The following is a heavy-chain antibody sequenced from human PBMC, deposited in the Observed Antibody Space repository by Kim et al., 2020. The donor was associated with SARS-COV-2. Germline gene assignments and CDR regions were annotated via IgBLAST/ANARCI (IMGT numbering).Heavy chain of an antibody. CDR2: INHSGST. J-gene: IGHJ4*02. V-gene: IGHV4-34*01. D-gene: IGHD5-18*01. Sequence: SETLSLTCAVYGGSFSGYYWSWIRQPPGKGLEWIGEINHSGSTNYNPSLKSRVTISVDTSKNQFSLKLSSVTAADTAVYYCAREIWGYSYGPNLFDYWGQGTLVTVSS. CDR3: AREIWGYSYGPNLFDY. CDR1: GGSFSGYY.